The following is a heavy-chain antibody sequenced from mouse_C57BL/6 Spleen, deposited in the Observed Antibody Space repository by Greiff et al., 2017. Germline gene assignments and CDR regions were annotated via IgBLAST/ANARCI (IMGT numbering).Heavy chain of an antibody. CDR3: AREGIYDGYYWFAY. J-gene: IGHJ3*01. Sequence: QVQLQQPGTELVKPGASVKLSCKASGYTFTSYWMHWVKQRPGQGLEWIGNINPSNGGTNYNEKFKSKATLTVDKSSSTAYMQLRSLTSADSAVDDWAREGIYDGYYWFAYWGQGTLVTVSA. CDR1: GYTFTSYW. CDR2: INPSNGGT. V-gene: IGHV1-53*01. D-gene: IGHD2-3*01.